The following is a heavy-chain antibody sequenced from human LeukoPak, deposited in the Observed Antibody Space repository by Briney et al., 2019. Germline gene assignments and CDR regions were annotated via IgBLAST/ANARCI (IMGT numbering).Heavy chain of an antibody. CDR3: ARDPYGYYYMDV. CDR1: GFTVSSNY. CDR2: IYSGGST. V-gene: IGHV3-53*01. D-gene: IGHD4-17*01. Sequence: GGSLRLSCAASGFTVSSNYMSWVRQAPGKGLEWVSVIYSGGSTYYADSVKGRFTFSRDNSKNTLYLQMNSLRAEDTAVYYCARDPYGYYYMDVCEKGTTVTVSS. J-gene: IGHJ6*03.